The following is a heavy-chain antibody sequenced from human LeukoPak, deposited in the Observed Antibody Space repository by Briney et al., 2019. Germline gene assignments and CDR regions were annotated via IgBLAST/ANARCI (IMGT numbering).Heavy chain of an antibody. Sequence: PSETLSLTCTVSGGSISSSSYYWGWIRQPPGKGLEWIGSIYYSGSTYYNPSLKSRVTISVDTSKNQFSLKLSSVTAADTAIYYCARGGYYGSGNDFRFDPWGQGTLVTVSS. CDR1: GGSISSSSYY. D-gene: IGHD3-10*01. CDR2: IYYSGST. V-gene: IGHV4-39*07. CDR3: ARGGYYGSGNDFRFDP. J-gene: IGHJ5*02.